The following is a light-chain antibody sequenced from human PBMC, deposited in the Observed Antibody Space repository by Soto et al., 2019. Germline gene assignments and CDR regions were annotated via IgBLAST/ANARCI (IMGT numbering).Light chain of an antibody. J-gene: IGKJ2*01. V-gene: IGKV3-20*01. CDR2: GAS. CDR3: QQYDISPHT. Sequence: EIVMTQSPVALSVSPGESAALSCRASQSVGRNFAWYQQRPGQAPRLLIYGASSRATGIPDRFSGVGSETDFTLTISRLEPEDFAVYYCQQYDISPHTFGQGTKLEI. CDR1: QSVGRN.